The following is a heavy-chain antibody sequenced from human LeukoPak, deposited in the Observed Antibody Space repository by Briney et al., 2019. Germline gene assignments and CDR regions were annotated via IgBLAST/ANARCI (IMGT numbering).Heavy chain of an antibody. D-gene: IGHD3-10*01. CDR2: IYYSGST. V-gene: IGHV4-59*01. CDR1: GGSISSYY. CDR3: ARVNRGTIDY. J-gene: IGHJ4*02. Sequence: SETLSLTCTVSGGSISSYYWSWIQQPPGKGLEWIGYIYYSGSTNYNPSLKSRVTISVDTSKNQFSLKLSSVTAADTAVYYCARVNRGTIDYWGQGTLVTVSS.